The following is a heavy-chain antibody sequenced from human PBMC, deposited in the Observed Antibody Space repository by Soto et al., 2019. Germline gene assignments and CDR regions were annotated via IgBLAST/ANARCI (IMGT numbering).Heavy chain of an antibody. Sequence: GSLRLSCAASGFTFIRYAMHWVRQAPGKGLEWVAVISYDGRNKYYADSVKGRFTISRDNSKNTLYLQMNSLRAEDTAVYYCAREIERLLGYWGQGTLVTVSS. CDR3: AREIERLLGY. V-gene: IGHV3-30*04. J-gene: IGHJ4*02. CDR2: ISYDGRNK. CDR1: GFTFIRYA. D-gene: IGHD3-3*01.